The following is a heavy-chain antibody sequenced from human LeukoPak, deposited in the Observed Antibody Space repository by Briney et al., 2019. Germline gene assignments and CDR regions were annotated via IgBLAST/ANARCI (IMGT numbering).Heavy chain of an antibody. J-gene: IGHJ4*02. Sequence: GGSLRLSCAASGFTFSSFAMTWVRQAPGKGLEWVSGFDGNGPNTYYADSVKGRRTISRDNSRNTLYLEMNSLRPEDTAIYYCAKPRTTGLGWAQFDYWGQGSLVTVSS. CDR2: FDGNGPNT. CDR3: AKPRTTGLGWAQFDY. V-gene: IGHV3-23*01. CDR1: GFTFSSFA. D-gene: IGHD2-8*02.